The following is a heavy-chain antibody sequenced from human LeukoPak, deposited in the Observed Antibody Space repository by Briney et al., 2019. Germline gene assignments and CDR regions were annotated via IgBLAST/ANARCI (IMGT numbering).Heavy chain of an antibody. V-gene: IGHV3-21*01. CDR2: ISSSSSYI. CDR3: ARDKVRWELPGYFDY. Sequence: GGSLRLSCAASGFTVSSNYMSWVRQAPGKGLEWASSISSSSSYIYYADSVKGRFTISRDNAKNSLYLQMNSLRAEDTAVYYCARDKVRWELPGYFDYWGQGTLVTVSS. J-gene: IGHJ4*02. CDR1: GFTVSSNY. D-gene: IGHD1-26*01.